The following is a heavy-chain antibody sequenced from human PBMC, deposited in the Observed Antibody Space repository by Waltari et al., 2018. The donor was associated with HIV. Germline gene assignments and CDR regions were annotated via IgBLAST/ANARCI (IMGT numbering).Heavy chain of an antibody. J-gene: IGHJ4*02. CDR3: ARSRPGAVFGDN. CDR2: RSPNSGKT. V-gene: IGHV1-8*01. CDR1: GYDFTTFD. Sequence: QVQLVQSGAEVKLPGASLKVSCRTSGYDFTTFDINWVRQASGQGLEWMGWRSPNSGKTGYGRKFQGRVIMTSDSSIDTAYLELSSLTSHDTAVYYCARSRPGAVFGDNWGQGTLVTVSS. D-gene: IGHD3-3*01.